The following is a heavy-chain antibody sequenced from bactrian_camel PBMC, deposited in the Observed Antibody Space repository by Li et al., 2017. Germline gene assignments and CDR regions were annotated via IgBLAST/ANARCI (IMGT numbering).Heavy chain of an antibody. D-gene: IGHD7*01. CDR2: IHHRSGGI. V-gene: IGHV3S40*01. CDR1: GYTYSSYC. CDR3: AIGPSRAGGTCLLSPPLYNG. Sequence: VQLVESGGGSVQAGGSLRLSCAASGYTYSSYCMGWFRQAPGKEREGVATIHHRSGGIYYAASVKGRFTISRDNAKYTMYLQMNSLKPEDTAMYYCAIGPSRAGGTCLLSPPLYNGWGQGTQVTVS. J-gene: IGHJ4*01.